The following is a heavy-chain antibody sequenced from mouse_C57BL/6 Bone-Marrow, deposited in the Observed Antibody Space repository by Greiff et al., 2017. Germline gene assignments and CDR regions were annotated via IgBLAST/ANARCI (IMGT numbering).Heavy chain of an antibody. CDR2: ISNGGGST. J-gene: IGHJ4*01. D-gene: IGHD2-1*01. CDR1: GFTFSDYY. CDR3: ARRGNYDYAMDY. Sequence: EVKVVESGGGLVQPGGSLELSCAASGFTFSDYYMYWVRQTPEKRLEWVAYISNGGGSTYYPDTVKGRFTISRDNAKNTLYLQMSRLKSEDTAMYYCARRGNYDYAMDYWGQGTSVTVSS. V-gene: IGHV5-12*01.